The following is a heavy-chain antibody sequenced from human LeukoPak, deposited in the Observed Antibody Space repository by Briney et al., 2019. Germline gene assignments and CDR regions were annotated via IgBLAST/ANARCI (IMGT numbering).Heavy chain of an antibody. CDR3: ARPYSSGWYDAFDI. Sequence: GSLRLSCAASGFTFSDYYMSWIRQAPGKGLEWVSYISSSGSTIYYADSVKGRFTISRDNAKNSLYLQMNSLRAEDTAVYYCARPYSSGWYDAFDIWGQGTMVTVSS. D-gene: IGHD6-19*01. CDR1: GFTFSDYY. J-gene: IGHJ3*02. V-gene: IGHV3-11*01. CDR2: ISSSGSTI.